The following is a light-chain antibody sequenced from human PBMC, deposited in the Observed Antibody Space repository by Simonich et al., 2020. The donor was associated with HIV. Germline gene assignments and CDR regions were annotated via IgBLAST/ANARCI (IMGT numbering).Light chain of an antibody. CDR3: QQYNNWPT. CDR2: AAS. V-gene: IGKV1-9*01. Sequence: IQLTQSPSFLSASVGDRVTITCRASQGISSYLAWYQQKPGKAPNLLIYAASTLQSGVPSRFSGSGSGTDFTLTISSMQSEDFAVYYCQQYNNWPTFGGGTKVEIK. CDR1: QGISSY. J-gene: IGKJ4*01.